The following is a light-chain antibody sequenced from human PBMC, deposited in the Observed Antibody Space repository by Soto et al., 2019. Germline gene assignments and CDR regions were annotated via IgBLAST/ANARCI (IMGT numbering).Light chain of an antibody. CDR2: RNN. Sequence: QSVLTQPPSASETPGQRVTISCSGSSSNIESNYVYWYQQLPGTAPKLLIYRNNQRPSGVPDRFSGSKSDTSASLAIRGLRSEDEADYYCATWDDSLSGWVFGGGTKLTVL. J-gene: IGLJ3*02. V-gene: IGLV1-47*01. CDR3: ATWDDSLSGWV. CDR1: SSNIESNY.